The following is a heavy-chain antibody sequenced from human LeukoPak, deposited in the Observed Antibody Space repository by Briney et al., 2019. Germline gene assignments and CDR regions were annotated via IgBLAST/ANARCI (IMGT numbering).Heavy chain of an antibody. CDR1: GYTFTGYY. CDR3: ARGLPGIAAATPTGLVY. D-gene: IGHD6-13*01. J-gene: IGHJ4*02. CDR2: INPNSGGT. Sequence: GASVKVSCKASGYTFTGYYMHWVRQAPGQGLEWMGWINPNSGGTNYAQKFQGRVTMTRDTSISTAYMELSRLRSDDTAAYYCARGLPGIAAATPTGLVYWGQGTLVTVSS. V-gene: IGHV1-2*02.